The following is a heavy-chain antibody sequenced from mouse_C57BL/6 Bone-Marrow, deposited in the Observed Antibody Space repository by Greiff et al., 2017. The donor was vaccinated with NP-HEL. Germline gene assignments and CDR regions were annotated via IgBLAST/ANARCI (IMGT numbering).Heavy chain of an antibody. CDR1: GYAFSSSW. V-gene: IGHV1-82*01. CDR3: ARGRGNYAMDY. CDR2: IYPGDGDT. J-gene: IGHJ4*01. Sequence: VQLVESGPELVKPGASVKISCKASGYAFSSSWMNWVKQRPGKGLEWIGRIYPGDGDTNYNGKFTGKATLTADKSSSTAYMQLSSLSSDDSAVYFCARGRGNYAMDYWGQGTSVTVSS.